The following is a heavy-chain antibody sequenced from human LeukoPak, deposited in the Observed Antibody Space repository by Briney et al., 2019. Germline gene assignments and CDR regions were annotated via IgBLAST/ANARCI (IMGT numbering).Heavy chain of an antibody. J-gene: IGHJ4*02. V-gene: IGHV3-48*03. Sequence: GGSLRLSCAASGFTFSSYEMNWVRQAPGKGLEWVSYISSSGSTIYYADSVKGRFTISRDNAKNSLYLQMSRLRSDDTAVYYCARDRVEGAGDWWGQGTLVTVSS. D-gene: IGHD1-26*01. CDR2: ISSSGSTI. CDR3: ARDRVEGAGDW. CDR1: GFTFSSYE.